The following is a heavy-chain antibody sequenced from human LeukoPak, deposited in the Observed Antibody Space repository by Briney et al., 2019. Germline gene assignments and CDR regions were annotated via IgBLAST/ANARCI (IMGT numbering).Heavy chain of an antibody. CDR3: ARDRPSSGWSFDY. CDR1: GFTFSSYW. V-gene: IGHV3-7*04. CDR2: IKQDGSEK. J-gene: IGHJ4*02. Sequence: GGSLRLSCAASGFTFSSYWMSWVRQAPGKGPEWVANIKQDGSEKYYVDSVKGRFTISRDNAKNSLYLQLNSLRAEDTAVYYCARDRPSSGWSFDYWGQGTRVTVSS. D-gene: IGHD6-19*01.